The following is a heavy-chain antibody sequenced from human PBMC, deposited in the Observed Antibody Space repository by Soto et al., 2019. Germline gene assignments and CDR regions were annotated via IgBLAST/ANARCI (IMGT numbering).Heavy chain of an antibody. D-gene: IGHD6-13*01. V-gene: IGHV1-46*01. CDR1: GYTFATYY. CDR3: AKEFSSWLDYYYYGMDV. J-gene: IGHJ6*02. CDR2: ISPDGGRT. Sequence: ASVKVSCKASGYTFATYYMHWVRQAPGQGLEWMGIISPDGGRTSYAQKFQGRVTMTRDTSTSTVYMELSSLRSEDTAVYYCAKEFSSWLDYYYYGMDVWGQGTTVTVSS.